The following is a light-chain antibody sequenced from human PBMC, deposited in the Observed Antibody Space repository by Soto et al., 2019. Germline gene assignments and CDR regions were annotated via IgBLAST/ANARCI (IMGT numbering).Light chain of an antibody. Sequence: EIVMTQSPATLSVSPGERATLSCRASKSVSSNLAWYQQKPGQAPRLLIYGASTRGTGIPARFSGSWSGTEFTLTISSLQSEDFAVYYCQQYNNWPLTFGGWTKVEIK. CDR3: QQYNNWPLT. J-gene: IGKJ4*01. CDR1: KSVSSN. CDR2: GAS. V-gene: IGKV3-15*01.